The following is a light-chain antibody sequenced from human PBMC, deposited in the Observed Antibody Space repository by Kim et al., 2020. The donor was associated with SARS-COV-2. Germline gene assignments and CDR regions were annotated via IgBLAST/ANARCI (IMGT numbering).Light chain of an antibody. J-gene: IGLJ2*01. V-gene: IGLV2-14*03. CDR1: SSDVGGYNY. CDR3: SSYTSSSTLV. CDR2: DVR. Sequence: QSVLTQPASVSGSHGQSITISCTGTSSDVGGYNYVSWYQQYPGKAPKLMIYDVRNRPSGVSNRFFGSKSANTASLTISGLQAEDEADYYCSSYTSSSTLVFGGGTQLTVL.